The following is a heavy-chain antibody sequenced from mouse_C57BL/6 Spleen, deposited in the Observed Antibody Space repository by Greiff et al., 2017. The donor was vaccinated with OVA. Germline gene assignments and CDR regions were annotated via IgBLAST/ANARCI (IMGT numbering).Heavy chain of an antibody. J-gene: IGHJ4*01. V-gene: IGHV1-54*01. CDR1: GYAFTNYL. D-gene: IGHD2-12*01. Sequence: QDQLQQSGAELVRPGTSVKVSCKASGYAFTNYLIEWVKQRPGQGLEWIGVINPGSGGTNYNEKFKGKATLTADKSSSTAYMQLSSLTSEDSAVYFCARGTTYYAMDYWGQGTSVTVSS. CDR2: INPGSGGT. CDR3: ARGTTYYAMDY.